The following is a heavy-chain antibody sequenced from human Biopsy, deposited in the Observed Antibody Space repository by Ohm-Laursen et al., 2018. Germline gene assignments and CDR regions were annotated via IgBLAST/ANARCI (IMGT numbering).Heavy chain of an antibody. CDR2: INPNSGGT. CDR3: ARGRTLGDCSGSSCYSGDS. CDR1: GYTFSDYY. V-gene: IGHV1-2*02. D-gene: IGHD2-15*01. Sequence: GASVKVSCKASGYTFSDYYMQWVRQAPGQGLEWMGWINPNSGGTNYAQKFQGRVTITADRSASTAYMELSSLTSDDTAVYYCARGRTLGDCSGSSCYSGDSWGQGTLVTVSS. J-gene: IGHJ4*02.